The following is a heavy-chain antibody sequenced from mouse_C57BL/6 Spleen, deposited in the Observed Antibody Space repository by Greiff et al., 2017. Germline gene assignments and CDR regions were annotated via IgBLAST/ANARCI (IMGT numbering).Heavy chain of an antibody. V-gene: IGHV1-59*01. D-gene: IGHD4-1*01. Sequence: QVQLQQPGAELVRPGTSVKLSCKASGYTFTSYWMHWVKQRPGQGLEWIGVIDPSDSYTNYNQKFKGKATLTVDTSSSTAYMQLSSLTSEDSAVYDCARPSNWANYYAMDYWGQGTSVTVSS. J-gene: IGHJ4*01. CDR1: GYTFTSYW. CDR3: ARPSNWANYYAMDY. CDR2: IDPSDSYT.